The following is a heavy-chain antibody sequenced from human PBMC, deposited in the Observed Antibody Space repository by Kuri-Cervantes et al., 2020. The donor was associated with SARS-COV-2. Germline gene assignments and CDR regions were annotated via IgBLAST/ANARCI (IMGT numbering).Heavy chain of an antibody. J-gene: IGHJ4*02. D-gene: IGHD6-6*01. Sequence: GGSLRLSCAASGITVSTNYMNWVRQAPGKGLEWLSVMYSDRSTYYADSVKGRFTISRDTSKNTVYLQMNSLRGDDTAVYYCTRGSIAGRRGIFDFWGQGTVVTVSS. V-gene: IGHV3-53*01. CDR1: GITVSTNY. CDR3: TRGSIAGRRGIFDF. CDR2: MYSDRST.